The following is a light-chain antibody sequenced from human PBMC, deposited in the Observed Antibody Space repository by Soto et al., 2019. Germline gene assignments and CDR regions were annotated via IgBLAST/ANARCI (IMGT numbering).Light chain of an antibody. CDR3: QQYNNWPRT. CDR2: GAS. CDR1: QSVGSN. V-gene: IGKV3-15*01. Sequence: EIVMTQSPATLSVSPGERATISCRASQSVGSNLAWYQQEPGQAPRLLIYGASTRATGIPARFSGSGSGTEFTLTISSLQSEDFAVYYCQQYNNWPRTFGQGTKVDIK. J-gene: IGKJ1*01.